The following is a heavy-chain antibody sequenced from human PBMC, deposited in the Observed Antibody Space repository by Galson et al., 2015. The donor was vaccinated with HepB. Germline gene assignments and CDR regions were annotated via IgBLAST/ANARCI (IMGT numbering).Heavy chain of an antibody. CDR2: INPSGGST. V-gene: IGHV1-46*03. Sequence: SVKVSCKASGYTFTSYYMHWVRQAPGQGLEWMGIINPSGGSTSYAQKFQGRVTMTRDTSTSTVYMELSSLRSEDTAVYYCARGGTIGYYYYYMDVWGKGTTVTVSS. J-gene: IGHJ6*03. CDR3: ARGGTIGYYYYYMDV. D-gene: IGHD1-1*01. CDR1: GYTFTSYY.